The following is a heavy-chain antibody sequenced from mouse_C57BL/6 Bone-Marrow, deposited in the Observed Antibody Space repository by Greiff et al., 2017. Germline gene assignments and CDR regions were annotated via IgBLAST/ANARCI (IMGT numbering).Heavy chain of an antibody. CDR3: ARTLYFDY. CDR2: IYPSDSET. V-gene: IGHV1-61*01. CDR1: GYTFTSYW. J-gene: IGHJ2*01. Sequence: QVQLKQPGAELVRPGSSVKLSCKASGYTFTSYWMDWVKQRPGQGLEWIGNIYPSDSETHYNQKFKDKATLTVDKSSSTAYMQLSSLTSEDSAVYYCARTLYFDYWGQGTTLTVSS.